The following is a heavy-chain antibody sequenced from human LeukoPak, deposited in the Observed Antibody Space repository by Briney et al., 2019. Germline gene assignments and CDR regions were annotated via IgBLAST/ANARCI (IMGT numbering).Heavy chain of an antibody. V-gene: IGHV2-5*02. CDR1: GFSLGTSGVG. CDR3: AHIGDIVVVLADGQEAFDV. J-gene: IGHJ3*01. D-gene: IGHD2-15*01. CDR2: IYWDDDK. Sequence: SGPTLVSPTQTLTLTCTFSGFSLGTSGVGVGWIRQPPGKALEWLALIYWDDDKRYSPSLKSRLAITKDTSKNQVVLTMTNMDPVDTATYYCAHIGDIVVVLADGQEAFDVWGQGTLVTVSS.